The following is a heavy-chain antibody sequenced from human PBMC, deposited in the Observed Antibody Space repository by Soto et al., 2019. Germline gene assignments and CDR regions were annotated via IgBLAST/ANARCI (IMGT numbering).Heavy chain of an antibody. CDR1: GFTFSSYS. D-gene: IGHD6-19*01. CDR3: ARAGYSSGWYLGY. Sequence: GGSLRLSCAASGFTFSSYSMNWVRQAPGKGLEWVSYISSSSSTIYYADSVKGRFTISRDNAKNSLYLQMNSLRAEDTDVYYCARAGYSSGWYLGYWGQGTLVTVSS. CDR2: ISSSSSTI. J-gene: IGHJ4*02. V-gene: IGHV3-48*01.